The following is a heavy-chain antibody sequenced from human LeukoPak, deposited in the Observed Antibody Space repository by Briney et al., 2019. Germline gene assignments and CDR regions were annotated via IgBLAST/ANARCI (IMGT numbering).Heavy chain of an antibody. CDR2: IKQDGSEK. CDR1: GFTFSTYW. Sequence: GGSLRLSCEASGFTFSTYWMSWVRRAPGKGLEWVANIKQDGSEKSYVDSVKGRFTNSRDNAKNSLYLQMNSLRAEDTAMYYCARDSAGNDYWGQETLVTVSS. CDR3: ARDSAGNDY. D-gene: IGHD6-13*01. J-gene: IGHJ4*02. V-gene: IGHV3-7*01.